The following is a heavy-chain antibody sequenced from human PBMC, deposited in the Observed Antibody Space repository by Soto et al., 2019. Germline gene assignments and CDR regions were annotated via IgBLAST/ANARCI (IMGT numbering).Heavy chain of an antibody. CDR3: AKFNSSGYYYYYGMDV. Sequence: GGSLRLSCAASGFTFSSYAMSWVRQAPGKGLEWVSATSGSGGSTYYADSVKGRFTISRDNSKNTLYLQMNSLRAEDTAVYYCAKFNSSGYYYYYGMDVWGQGTTVTVSS. D-gene: IGHD3-22*01. V-gene: IGHV3-23*01. CDR1: GFTFSSYA. J-gene: IGHJ6*02. CDR2: TSGSGGST.